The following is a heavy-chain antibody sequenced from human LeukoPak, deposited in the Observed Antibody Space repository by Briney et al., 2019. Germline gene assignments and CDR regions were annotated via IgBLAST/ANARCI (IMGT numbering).Heavy chain of an antibody. CDR2: IYTSGST. Sequence: SETLSLTCTVSGGSISSGSYYWSCIRQPAGKGLECIGRIYTSGSTNYNPSLKSRVTISVDASKSQFSLKLSSVTAADTAVYYCARDGTAYCGGDCYFDYWGQGTLVTVSS. CDR1: GGSISSGSYY. CDR3: ARDGTAYCGGDCYFDY. J-gene: IGHJ4*02. D-gene: IGHD2-21*01. V-gene: IGHV4-61*02.